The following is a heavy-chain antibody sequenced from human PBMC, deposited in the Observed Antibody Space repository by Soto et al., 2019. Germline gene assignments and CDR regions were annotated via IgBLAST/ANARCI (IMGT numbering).Heavy chain of an antibody. CDR3: ASPPGASSSYYYGMDV. CDR2: IKQDGSEK. V-gene: IGHV3-7*01. D-gene: IGHD6-6*01. Sequence: GGSLRLSCAASGFTFSSYWMSWVRQAPGKGLEWVANIKQDGSEKYYVDSVKGRFTISRDNAKNSLYLQMNSLRAEDTAVYYCASPPGASSSYYYGMDVWGQGTTVTVSS. J-gene: IGHJ6*02. CDR1: GFTFSSYW.